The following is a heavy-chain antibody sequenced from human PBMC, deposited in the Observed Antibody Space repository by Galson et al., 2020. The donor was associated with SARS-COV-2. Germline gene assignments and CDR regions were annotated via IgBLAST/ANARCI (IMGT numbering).Heavy chain of an antibody. V-gene: IGHV3-23*01. J-gene: IGHJ4*02. Sequence: GGSLRLSCAASGFNFRNYDMTWVRQAPGRGLEWISSISTTGGDTYYTDSVKGRFTISRDNSKSTLYLDISSLRDEDTALYYCANGSVVRTAWCPADYWGQGTLVTVSS. D-gene: IGHD2-8*01. CDR1: GFNFRNYD. CDR3: ANGSVVRTAWCPADY. CDR2: ISTTGGDT.